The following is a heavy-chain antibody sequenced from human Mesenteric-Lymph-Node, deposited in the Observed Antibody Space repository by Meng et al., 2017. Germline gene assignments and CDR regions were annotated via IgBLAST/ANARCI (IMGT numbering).Heavy chain of an antibody. CDR2: LYYRGST. D-gene: IGHD1-26*01. J-gene: IGHJ5*02. CDR3: AREVVGPRYNWFDP. CDR1: GDSVTSGTYY. Sequence: QAQCQGSGPGLVRPPDTLSLPCTVSGDSVTSGTYYWSWLRQPPGKGLEWIGYLYYRGSTIYNPSLKSRVTISVDASKNQFSLKLSSVTAADTAVYYCAREVVGPRYNWFDPWGQGTLVTVSS. V-gene: IGHV4-61*01.